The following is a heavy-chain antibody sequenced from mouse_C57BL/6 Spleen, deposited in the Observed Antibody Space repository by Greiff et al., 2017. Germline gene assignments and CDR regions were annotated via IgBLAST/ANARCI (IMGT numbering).Heavy chain of an antibody. V-gene: IGHV1-80*01. Sequence: QVQLQQSGAELVKPGASVKISCKASGYAFSSYWMNWVKQRPGKGLEWIGQIYPGDGDTNYNGKFKGKATLTADKSSSTAYMQLSSLTSEDSAVYFCARFITTEGDYAMDYWGQGTSVTVSS. D-gene: IGHD1-1*01. CDR3: ARFITTEGDYAMDY. CDR2: IYPGDGDT. CDR1: GYAFSSYW. J-gene: IGHJ4*01.